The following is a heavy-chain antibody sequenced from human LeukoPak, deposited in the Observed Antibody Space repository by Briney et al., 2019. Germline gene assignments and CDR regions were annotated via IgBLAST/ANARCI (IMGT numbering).Heavy chain of an antibody. D-gene: IGHD2-2*01. CDR3: ARDSSCCSRSRSPRGYFQH. CDR2: ISAYNGNT. CDR1: GYTFTSSG. J-gene: IGHJ4*02. Sequence: GASVKVSCKATGYTFTSSGTSWRRNAPGQGLEWMGWISAYNGNTNYAQKLQGRVTMTTDTSTSTAYMELRSLRSDDTAVYYCARDSSCCSRSRSPRGYFQHWRQGPPVTVSS. V-gene: IGHV1-18*01.